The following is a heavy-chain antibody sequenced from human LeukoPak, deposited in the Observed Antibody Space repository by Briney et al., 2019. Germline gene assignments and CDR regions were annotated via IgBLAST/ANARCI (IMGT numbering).Heavy chain of an antibody. CDR1: GFTFDDYG. CDR2: ISSSSSYI. D-gene: IGHD3-10*01. CDR3: AREGIRGYFDY. J-gene: IGHJ4*02. V-gene: IGHV3-21*01. Sequence: GGSLRLSCAASGFTFDDYGMSWVRQAPGKGLEWVSSISSSSSYIYYADSVKGRFTISRDNAKKSLYLQMNSLRAEDTAVYYCAREGIRGYFDYWGQGTLVTVSS.